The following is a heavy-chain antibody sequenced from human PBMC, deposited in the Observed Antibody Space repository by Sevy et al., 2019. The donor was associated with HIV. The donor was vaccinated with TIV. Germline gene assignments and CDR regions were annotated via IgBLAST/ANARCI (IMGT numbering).Heavy chain of an antibody. V-gene: IGHV4-61*01. D-gene: IGHD3-22*01. CDR2: VYHTGST. Sequence: SETLSLTCAVSGVSVTSDTYYWSWIRQPPGKGLEWIGYVYHTGSTNYSPSFKSRVTISIDTSKNQFSLRPFSVAAADTAMYYCAREPYFFDKSGYFWDYWGQGILVTVSS. CDR1: GVSVTSDTYY. J-gene: IGHJ4*02. CDR3: AREPYFFDKSGYFWDY.